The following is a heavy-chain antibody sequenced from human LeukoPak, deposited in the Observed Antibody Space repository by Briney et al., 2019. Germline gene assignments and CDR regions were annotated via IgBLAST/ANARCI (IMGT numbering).Heavy chain of an antibody. CDR1: GGSISSYY. Sequence: PSETLSLTCTVSGGSISSYYWGWIRQPPGKGLEWIGSIYYSGSTYYNPSLKSRVTISVDTSKNQFSLKLSSVTAADTAVYYCARLSPWNDYIDYWGQGTLVTVSS. CDR2: IYYSGST. J-gene: IGHJ4*02. V-gene: IGHV4-39*01. D-gene: IGHD1-1*01. CDR3: ARLSPWNDYIDY.